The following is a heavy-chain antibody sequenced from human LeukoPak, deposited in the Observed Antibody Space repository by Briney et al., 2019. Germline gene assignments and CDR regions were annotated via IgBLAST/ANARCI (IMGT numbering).Heavy chain of an antibody. D-gene: IGHD5-18*01. CDR3: ARGDTWIQSYRYYGMDV. V-gene: IGHV1-69*05. CDR1: GGTFSSYA. CDR2: IITIFGTA. J-gene: IGHJ6*02. Sequence: ASVKVSCKASGGTFSSYAISWVRQAPGQGLEWMGGIITIFGTANYAQKFQGRVTMTRNTSISTAYMELSSLRSEDTAVYYCARGDTWIQSYRYYGMDVWGQGTTVTVSS.